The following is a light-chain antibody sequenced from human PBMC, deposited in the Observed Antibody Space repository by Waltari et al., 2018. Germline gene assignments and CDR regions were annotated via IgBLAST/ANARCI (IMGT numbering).Light chain of an antibody. Sequence: QSALTQPPSASGSLGQSVTISCTGTSSDVGGYNYVSWYQQHPGKAPKLMIYDVTKRPSGVPDRFPGPKSGNTASLTVSGLQAEDEADYYCSSYAGSNKVFGTGTKVTVL. CDR2: DVT. V-gene: IGLV2-8*01. CDR1: SSDVGGYNY. CDR3: SSYAGSNKV. J-gene: IGLJ1*01.